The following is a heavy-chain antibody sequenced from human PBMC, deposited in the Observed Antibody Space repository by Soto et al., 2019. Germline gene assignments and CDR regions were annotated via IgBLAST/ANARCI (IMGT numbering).Heavy chain of an antibody. Sequence: GKGLEWIGEIYHSGSTNYNPSLKSRVTISVDKSKNQFYRKLSSVTAADTAVYYCASVRGEYHGNDLYGLDPWGQGLLVSGSS. CDR2: IYHSGST. CDR3: ASVRGEYHGNDLYGLDP. J-gene: IGHJ5*02. V-gene: IGHV4-4*02. D-gene: IGHD5-12*01.